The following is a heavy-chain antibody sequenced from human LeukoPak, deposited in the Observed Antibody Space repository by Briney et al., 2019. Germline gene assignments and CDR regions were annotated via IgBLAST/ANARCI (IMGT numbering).Heavy chain of an antibody. CDR3: ARGSLVYDFWSGYPHSFDY. CDR2: INHSGST. CDR1: GGSFSGYY. J-gene: IGHJ4*02. V-gene: IGHV4-34*01. Sequence: PSETLSLTCAVYGGSFSGYYWSWIRQPPGKGLEWIGEINHSGSTNYNPSLKGRVTISVDTSKNQFSLKLSSVTAADTAVYYCARGSLVYDFWSGYPHSFDYWGQGTLVTVSS. D-gene: IGHD3-3*01.